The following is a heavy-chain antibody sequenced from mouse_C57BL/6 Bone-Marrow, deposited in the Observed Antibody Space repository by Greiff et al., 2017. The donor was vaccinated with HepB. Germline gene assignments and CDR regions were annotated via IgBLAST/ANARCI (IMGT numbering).Heavy chain of an antibody. CDR1: GFNIKDYY. CDR3: TTESYYGSRVFAY. D-gene: IGHD1-1*01. Sequence: EVQLQQSGAELVRPGASVKLSCTASGFNIKDYYMHWVKQRPEQGLEWIGRIDPEDGDTEYDPKFQGKATMTADTSSNTASLQLSSLTSEDTAVYYCTTESYYGSRVFAYWGQGTLVTVSA. V-gene: IGHV14-1*01. J-gene: IGHJ3*01. CDR2: IDPEDGDT.